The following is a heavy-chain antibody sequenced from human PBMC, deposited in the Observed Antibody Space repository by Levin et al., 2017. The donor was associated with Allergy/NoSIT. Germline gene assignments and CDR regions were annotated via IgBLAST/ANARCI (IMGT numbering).Heavy chain of an antibody. CDR3: ARVLGYSRLSGEFDP. CDR2: IYYSGQT. Sequence: SETLSLTCGVSGASLNSGGYFWSWIRQHPGKGLEWIGYIYYSGQTYYNPSLKSRVIISADTSNNQVSLTLSFVTAADASVYYCARVLGYSRLSGEFDPWGQGTLVTVSS. D-gene: IGHD6-13*01. J-gene: IGHJ5*02. V-gene: IGHV4-31*11. CDR1: GASLNSGGYF.